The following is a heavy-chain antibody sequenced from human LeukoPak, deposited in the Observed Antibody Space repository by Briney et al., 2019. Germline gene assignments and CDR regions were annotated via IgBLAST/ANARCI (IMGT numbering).Heavy chain of an antibody. D-gene: IGHD3-22*01. CDR1: GGTFTSYP. CDR2: IIPIFGTA. Sequence: SVKVSCKASGGTFTSYPISWVRQAPGQGLEWMGGIIPIFGTANYAQKFQGRVTITADESTSTVYMELSSLRSEDTAVYYCATGGHVRVYDSSAYYGHYWGQGTLVTVSS. CDR3: ATGGHVRVYDSSAYYGHY. V-gene: IGHV1-69*13. J-gene: IGHJ4*02.